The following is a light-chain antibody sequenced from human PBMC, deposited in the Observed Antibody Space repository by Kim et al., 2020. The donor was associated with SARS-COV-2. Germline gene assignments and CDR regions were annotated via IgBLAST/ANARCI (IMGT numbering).Light chain of an antibody. Sequence: NFMLTQPHSVSESPGKTVTISCTRSSGSIASNYVQWYQQRPGSSPTTVIYEDNQRPSGVPDRFSGSIDSSSNSASLTISGLKTEDEADYYCQSYDSSNTLIRVFGGGTQLTVL. V-gene: IGLV6-57*01. CDR1: SGSIASNY. CDR3: QSYDSSNTLIRV. CDR2: EDN. J-gene: IGLJ3*02.